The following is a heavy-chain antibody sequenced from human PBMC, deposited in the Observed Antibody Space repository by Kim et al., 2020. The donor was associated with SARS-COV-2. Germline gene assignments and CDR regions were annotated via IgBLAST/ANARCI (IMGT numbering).Heavy chain of an antibody. Sequence: SQTLSLTCTVSGGSISSSSYYWGWIRQPPGKGLEWIGSIYYSGSTYYNPSLKSRVTISVDTSKNQFSLKLSSVTAADTAVYYCARSYFDWLLSIADYAFDIWGQGTMVTVSS. CDR1: GGSISSSSYY. CDR2: IYYSGST. V-gene: IGHV4-39*01. CDR3: ARSYFDWLLSIADYAFDI. J-gene: IGHJ3*02. D-gene: IGHD3-9*01.